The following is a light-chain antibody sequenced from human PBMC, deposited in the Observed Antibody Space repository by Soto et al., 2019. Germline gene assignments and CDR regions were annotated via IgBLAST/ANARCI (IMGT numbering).Light chain of an antibody. CDR3: CSYAGTYSYV. CDR2: DVY. CDR1: SGDVGGYNF. Sequence: LTQPRSVSGSRGQSVTISCTGTSGDVGGYNFVSWYQHHPGKAPKLIIYDVYKRPSGVPDRFSASKSGNTASLTISGLQAEDEADYYCCSYAGTYSYVFGPGTKVT. V-gene: IGLV2-11*01. J-gene: IGLJ1*01.